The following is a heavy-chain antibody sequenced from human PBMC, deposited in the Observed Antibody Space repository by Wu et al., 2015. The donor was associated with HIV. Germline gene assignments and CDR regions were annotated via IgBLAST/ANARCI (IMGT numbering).Heavy chain of an antibody. D-gene: IGHD3-10*01. J-gene: IGHJ6*02. Sequence: QVQLVQSGTEVKKPGSSVRLSCKASGGTASEDSSSYAMNWVRQAPGQGLEWVGGIIPIFGTTNYAQVFQGRVTVTTDEFTGTTYMDLRRLRVDDTAVYFCARPTTFGYYGSLNPAPYFYFHGLDVWGQGTSVTVSS. CDR1: GGTASEDSSSYA. V-gene: IGHV1-69*05. CDR3: ARPTTFGYYGSLNPAPYFYFHGLDV. CDR2: IIPIFGTT.